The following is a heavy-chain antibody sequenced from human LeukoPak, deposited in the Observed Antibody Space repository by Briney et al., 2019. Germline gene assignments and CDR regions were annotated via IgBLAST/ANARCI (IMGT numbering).Heavy chain of an antibody. Sequence: SETLSLTCTVSGGSISSYYWSWIRQPPGKGLEWIGYIYYSGSTNYNPSLKSRVTISVDTSKNQFSLKLSSVTAADTAVYYCARLPQTRITMVRGVRRPANWFDPWGQGTLVTVSS. J-gene: IGHJ5*02. V-gene: IGHV4-59*12. CDR2: IYYSGST. D-gene: IGHD3-10*01. CDR1: GGSISSYY. CDR3: ARLPQTRITMVRGVRRPANWFDP.